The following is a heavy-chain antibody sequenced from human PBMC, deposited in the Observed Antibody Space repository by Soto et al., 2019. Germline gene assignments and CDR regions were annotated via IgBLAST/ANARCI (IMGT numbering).Heavy chain of an antibody. Sequence: QVQLQESGPGLVKPSQTLSLTCTVSGGSISSGGYYWSWIRQHPGKGREWIGYIYYSGSTYYNPSLKSPVTISVDTSKNQYSLKVSSVTAEDRAVYFCARTYSSSWYAQFDPWGQGTLVTVST. CDR1: GGSISSGGYY. CDR3: ARTYSSSWYAQFDP. V-gene: IGHV4-31*01. J-gene: IGHJ5*02. D-gene: IGHD6-13*01. CDR2: IYYSGST.